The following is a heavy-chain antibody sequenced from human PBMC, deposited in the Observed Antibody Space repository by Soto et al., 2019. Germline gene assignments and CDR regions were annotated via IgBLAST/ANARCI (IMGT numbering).Heavy chain of an antibody. V-gene: IGHV3-7*01. J-gene: IGHJ3*02. D-gene: IGHD3-22*01. CDR1: GFTFSSYW. CDR3: ARDFRLYYYDSSGKGDAFDI. Sequence: GGSLRLSCAASGFTFSSYWMSWVRQAPGKGLEWVGNIKQDGSEKYYVDSVKGRFTISRDNAKNSLYLQMNSLRAEDTAVYYCARDFRLYYYDSSGKGDAFDIWGQGTMVTVSS. CDR2: IKQDGSEK.